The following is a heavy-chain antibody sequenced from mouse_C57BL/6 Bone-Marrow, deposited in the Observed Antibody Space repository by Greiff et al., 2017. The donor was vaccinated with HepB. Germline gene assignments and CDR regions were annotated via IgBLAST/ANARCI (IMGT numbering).Heavy chain of an antibody. D-gene: IGHD1-1*01. CDR2: IHPNSGST. Sequence: VQLQQPGAELVKPGASVKLSCKASGYTFTSYWMHWVKQRPGQGLEWIGMIHPNSGSTNYNEKFKSKATLTVDKSSSTAYMQLSSLTSEDSAVYYCARRTTVVAYWYFDVWGTGTTVTVSS. J-gene: IGHJ1*03. CDR3: ARRTTVVAYWYFDV. V-gene: IGHV1-64*01. CDR1: GYTFTSYW.